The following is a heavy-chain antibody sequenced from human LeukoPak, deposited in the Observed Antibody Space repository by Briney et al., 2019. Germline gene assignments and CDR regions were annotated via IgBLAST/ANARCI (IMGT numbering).Heavy chain of an antibody. CDR1: GGSISSSSYY. J-gene: IGHJ4*02. Sequence: SETLSLTCTVSGGSISSSSYYWGWIRQPPGKGLEWIGSIYYSGNTYYNASLKSQISISIDTSKNQFSLRLTSVTAADTAVYYCARQTGSGLFILPGGQGTLVTVSS. CDR3: ARQTGSGLFILP. CDR2: IYYSGNT. V-gene: IGHV4-39*01. D-gene: IGHD3/OR15-3a*01.